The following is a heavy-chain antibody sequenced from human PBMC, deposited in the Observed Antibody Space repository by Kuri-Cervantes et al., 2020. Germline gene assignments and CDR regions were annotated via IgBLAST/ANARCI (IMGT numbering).Heavy chain of an antibody. CDR3: ARGGYSSSRARWYFDL. D-gene: IGHD6-13*01. Sequence: SETLSLTCAVSGYSISSGYYWGWIRQPPGKGLEWIGEINHSGSTNYNPSLKSRVTISVDTSKNQFSLKLSSVTAADTAVYYCARGGYSSSRARWYFDLWGRGTLVTVSS. V-gene: IGHV4-38-2*01. J-gene: IGHJ2*01. CDR1: GYSISSGYY. CDR2: INHSGST.